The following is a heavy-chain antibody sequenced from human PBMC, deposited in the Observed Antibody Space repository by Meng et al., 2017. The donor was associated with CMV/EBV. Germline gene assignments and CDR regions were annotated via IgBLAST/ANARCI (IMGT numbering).Heavy chain of an antibody. V-gene: IGHV3-9*01. CDR2: ISWNSGSI. CDR1: GFTFDDYA. Sequence: SLKISCAASGFTFDDYAMHWVRQAPGKGLEWVSGISWNSGSIGYADSVKGRFTISRDNAKNSLYLQMNSLRAEDTALYYCAKDMSSNDDWNFSSYFDYWGQGTLVTVSS. D-gene: IGHD1-7*01. J-gene: IGHJ4*02. CDR3: AKDMSSNDDWNFSSYFDY.